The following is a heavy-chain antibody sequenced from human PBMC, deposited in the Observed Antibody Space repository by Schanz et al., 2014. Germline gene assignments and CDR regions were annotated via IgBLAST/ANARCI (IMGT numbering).Heavy chain of an antibody. CDR1: GFIFNDYY. CDR3: ARGRRTGLNFLDY. CDR2: ISRDGTTS. J-gene: IGHJ4*02. D-gene: IGHD4-17*01. V-gene: IGHV3-11*01. Sequence: QVQLVESGGGLVKPGGSLRLSCAASGFIFNDYYMNWLRQAPGKGLEWLSYISRDGTTSYYADSVKGRFTISRDNARNSLHLQMNSLRAEDTAIYYCARGRRTGLNFLDYWGQGTLVAVSA.